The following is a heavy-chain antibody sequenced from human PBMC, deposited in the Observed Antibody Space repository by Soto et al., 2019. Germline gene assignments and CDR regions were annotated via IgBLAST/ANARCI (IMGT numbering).Heavy chain of an antibody. CDR3: PWGQVNYSGSGSYFDY. CDR1: DGSISSGGYY. Sequence: QVQLQESGPGLVKPSQSLSLTCTVSDGSISSGGYYWSWIRQRPGKGLEWIGYIYYSGSTYYNLSLKSRVTISTDTSQNQMSLKLSSVTAADTAVYYCPWGQVNYSGSGSYFDYWGQGTLVTVSS. V-gene: IGHV4-31*03. D-gene: IGHD3-10*01. CDR2: IYYSGST. J-gene: IGHJ4*02.